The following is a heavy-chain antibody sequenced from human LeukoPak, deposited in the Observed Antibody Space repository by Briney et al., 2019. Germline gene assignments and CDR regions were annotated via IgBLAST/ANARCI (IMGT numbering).Heavy chain of an antibody. CDR3: ARHSLTTVTPSDAFDI. J-gene: IGHJ3*02. D-gene: IGHD4-17*01. Sequence: SETLSLTCTVSGYSISSGYYWGWIRQPPGKGLEWIGSIYHSGSTYYNPSLKSRVTISVDTSKNQFSLKLSSVTAADTAVYYCARHSLTTVTPSDAFDIWGQGTMVTVSS. CDR1: GYSISSGYY. V-gene: IGHV4-38-2*02. CDR2: IYHSGST.